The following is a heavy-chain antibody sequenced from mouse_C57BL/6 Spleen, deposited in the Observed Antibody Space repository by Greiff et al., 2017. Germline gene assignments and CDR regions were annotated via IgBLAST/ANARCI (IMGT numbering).Heavy chain of an antibody. V-gene: IGHV3-6*01. J-gene: IGHJ1*03. CDR3: ARGGSYWYFEV. CDR1: GYSITSGYY. D-gene: IGHD1-1*01. CDR2: ISYDGSN. Sequence: DVQLQESGPGLVKPSPSLSLTCSVTGYSITSGYYWNWIRQFPGNKLEWMGYISYDGSNNYNPSLKNRISITRDTSKNPFFLKLNSVTTEDTATYYCARGGSYWYFEVWGTGTTVTVSS.